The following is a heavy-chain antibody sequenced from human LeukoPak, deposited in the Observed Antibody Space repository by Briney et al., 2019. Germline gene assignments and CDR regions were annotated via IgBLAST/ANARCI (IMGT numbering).Heavy chain of an antibody. CDR1: GSTFSGYW. J-gene: IGHJ3*02. CDR3: ARDSGRFDVFDI. V-gene: IGHV3-74*01. Sequence: GGSLRLSCAASGSTFSGYWMLWVRQAPGKGPVWVSRIDNDGSSTTYADSVKGRFTISRDNAKNTLYLQMSSLRGEDTAVYYCARDSGRFDVFDIWGQGTMVTVSS. CDR2: IDNDGSST. D-gene: IGHD3-10*01.